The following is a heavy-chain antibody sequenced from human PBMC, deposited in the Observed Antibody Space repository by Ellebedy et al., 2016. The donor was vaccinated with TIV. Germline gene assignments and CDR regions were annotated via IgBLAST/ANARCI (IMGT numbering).Heavy chain of an antibody. Sequence: PGGSLRLSCAASGFTFSSYSMNWVRQAPGKGLEWVSSISSSSSYIYYADSVKGRFTISRDNAKNSLYLQMNSLRAEDTAVYYCARGDASTTVNLDYWGQGTVVTVCS. CDR2: ISSSSSYI. J-gene: IGHJ4*02. V-gene: IGHV3-21*04. CDR1: GFTFSSYS. CDR3: ARGDASTTVNLDY. D-gene: IGHD4-17*01.